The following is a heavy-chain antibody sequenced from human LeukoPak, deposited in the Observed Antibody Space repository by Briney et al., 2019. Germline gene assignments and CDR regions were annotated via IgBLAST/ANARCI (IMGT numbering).Heavy chain of an antibody. J-gene: IGHJ4*02. CDR1: GGSISSGDYY. CDR2: IYYSGSI. D-gene: IGHD3-16*02. V-gene: IGHV4-30-4*01. CDR3: ARGGRGLRLGELSHFDY. Sequence: SETLSLTCTVSGGSISSGDYYWSWIRHPPGKGLEWIGYIYYSGSIYYNPSLKSRVTISADTSKNQFSLKLSSVTAADTAVYYCARGGRGLRLGELSHFDYWGQGTLVTVSS.